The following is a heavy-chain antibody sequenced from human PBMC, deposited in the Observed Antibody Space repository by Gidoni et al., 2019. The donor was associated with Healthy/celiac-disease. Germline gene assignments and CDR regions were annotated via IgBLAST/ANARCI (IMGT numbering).Heavy chain of an antibody. J-gene: IGHJ4*02. CDR1: VFTFSSYA. D-gene: IGHD4-4*01. CDR2: ISYDGSNK. V-gene: IGHV3-30-3*01. Sequence: QVQLVESGGGVVQPGRSLRLSCAASVFTFSSYAMHWVRQAPGEGLEWVAVISYDGSNKYYADSVKGRFTISRDNSTNALYLQMNSLRAEDTAVYYCARPYDYSNTFDYWGQGTLVTVSS. CDR3: ARPYDYSNTFDY.